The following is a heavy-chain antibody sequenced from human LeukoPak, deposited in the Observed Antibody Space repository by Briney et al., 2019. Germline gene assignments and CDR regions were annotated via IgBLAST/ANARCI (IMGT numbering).Heavy chain of an antibody. J-gene: IGHJ4*02. CDR2: IKSKTDGGTT. V-gene: IGHV3-15*01. Sequence: GGSLRLSCAASGFTFSNAWMSWVRQAPGKGLEWVGRIKSKTDGGTTDYAAPVKGRFTISRDDSKNTLYLQMKSLKTEDTAVYYCTTDHIAVAGTAYYFDYWGQGTLVTVSS. D-gene: IGHD6-19*01. CDR3: TTDHIAVAGTAYYFDY. CDR1: GFTFSNAW.